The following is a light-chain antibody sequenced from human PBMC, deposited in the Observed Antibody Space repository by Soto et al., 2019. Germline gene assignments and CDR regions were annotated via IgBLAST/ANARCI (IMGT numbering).Light chain of an antibody. CDR1: SSDVGAYNY. V-gene: IGLV2-14*03. CDR2: DVS. J-gene: IGLJ1*01. CDR3: SSYTTSLTYD. Sequence: QCVLTQPASVSGSPGQSITISCTGASSDVGAYNYVSWYQQHPGKAPKLMIYDVSSRPSGVSDRFSGSKSGNTASLTISGLQAEDEADYYGSSYTTSLTYDFGTGTKVTVL.